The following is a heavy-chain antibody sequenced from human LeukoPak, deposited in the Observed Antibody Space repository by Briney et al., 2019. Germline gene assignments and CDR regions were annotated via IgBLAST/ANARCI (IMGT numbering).Heavy chain of an antibody. Sequence: GASVKVSCKASGGTFSSYAISWVRQAPGQGLEWMGRIIPIFGTANYAQKFQGRVTITTDESTSTAYMELSSLRSEDTAVYYCARGESYDSSGYSLEYNWFDPWGQGTLVAVSS. D-gene: IGHD3-22*01. CDR2: IIPIFGTA. CDR1: GGTFSSYA. J-gene: IGHJ5*02. V-gene: IGHV1-69*05. CDR3: ARGESYDSSGYSLEYNWFDP.